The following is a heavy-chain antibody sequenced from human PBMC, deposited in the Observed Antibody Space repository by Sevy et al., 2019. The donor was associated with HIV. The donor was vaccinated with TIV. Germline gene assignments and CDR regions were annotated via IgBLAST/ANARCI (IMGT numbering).Heavy chain of an antibody. J-gene: IGHJ4*03. CDR2: GSFDGGSK. CDR3: GRERARSITFDI. D-gene: IGHD3-16*01. Sequence: GGSLRLSCEASGFTFNNFPIHWVRQAPGKGLEWVAVGSFDGGSKYYADSVRGRFTVSRDNSKNTVYLQLNSLRAEDTAVYYGGRERARSITFDIGDQASLVSVSS. V-gene: IGHV3-30-3*01. CDR1: GFTFNNFP.